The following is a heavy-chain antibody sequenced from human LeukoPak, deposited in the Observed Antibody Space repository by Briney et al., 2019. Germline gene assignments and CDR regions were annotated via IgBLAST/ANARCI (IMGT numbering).Heavy chain of an antibody. CDR2: IYYTGRT. Sequence: PSETLSLTCTVSGGSISSDYWSWIRQPPGKGLEWIGYIYYTGRTNYNPSLKSRVTISVDTSKNQFSLKLSSVAAADTAVYYCARISGSYDRWFDPWGQGTLVTVSS. V-gene: IGHV4-59*01. D-gene: IGHD1-26*01. J-gene: IGHJ5*02. CDR3: ARISGSYDRWFDP. CDR1: GGSISSDY.